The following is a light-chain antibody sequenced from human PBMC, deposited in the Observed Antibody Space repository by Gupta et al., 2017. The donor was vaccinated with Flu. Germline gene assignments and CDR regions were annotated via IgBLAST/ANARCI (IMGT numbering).Light chain of an antibody. CDR1: ENIGDY. CDR2: SAS. CDR3: LQSYMTPRT. Sequence: DRVTMSSRASENIGDYLSWYQQRPGRAPKLLVYSASTLQTGVPSRFRGSRSGTDFTLTITSLQPEDVATYFCLQSYMTPRTFGPGTRVEIK. J-gene: IGKJ1*01. V-gene: IGKV1-39*01.